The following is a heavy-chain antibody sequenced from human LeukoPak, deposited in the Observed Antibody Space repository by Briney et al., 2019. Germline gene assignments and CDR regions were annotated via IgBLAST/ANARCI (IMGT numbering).Heavy chain of an antibody. CDR2: IYSGGST. V-gene: IGHV3-53*01. J-gene: IGHJ4*02. CDR1: GFTVSSNY. Sequence: GGSLRLSCAASGFTVSSNYMSWVRQAPGKGLEWVSVIYSGGSTYYADSVKGRFTISRDNAKNTLYLQMNSLRVDDTAVYYCVRKIYGDYPDYWGQGTLVTVSS. CDR3: VRKIYGDYPDY. D-gene: IGHD4-17*01.